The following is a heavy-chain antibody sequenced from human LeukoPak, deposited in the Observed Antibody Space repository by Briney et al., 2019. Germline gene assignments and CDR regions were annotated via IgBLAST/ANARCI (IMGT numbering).Heavy chain of an antibody. CDR1: GDSISSSLYY. Sequence: SETLSLTCTVSGDSISSSLYYWGWLRQPPGRGLECIGTIYSSENTYYSPSLKSRVSISVDTSKNQFALSLSSVTAADTAVYYCARQGDSRGYSTLDYWGQGTLVTVSS. J-gene: IGHJ4*02. D-gene: IGHD3-22*01. CDR3: ARQGDSRGYSTLDY. CDR2: IYSSENT. V-gene: IGHV4-39*01.